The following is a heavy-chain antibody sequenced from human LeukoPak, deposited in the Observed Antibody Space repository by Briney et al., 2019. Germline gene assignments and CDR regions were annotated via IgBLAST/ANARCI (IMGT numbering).Heavy chain of an antibody. Sequence: SETLSLTCTVSGGSISSYYWSWIRQPPGKGLEWIWYIYYSGSTNYNPSLKSRVTISVDTSKNQFSLKLSSVTAADTAVYYCARGGYYDSSGYYSLPKFDYWGQGTLVTVSS. CDR3: ARGGYYDSSGYYSLPKFDY. J-gene: IGHJ4*02. CDR2: IYYSGST. V-gene: IGHV4-59*01. D-gene: IGHD3-22*01. CDR1: GGSISSYY.